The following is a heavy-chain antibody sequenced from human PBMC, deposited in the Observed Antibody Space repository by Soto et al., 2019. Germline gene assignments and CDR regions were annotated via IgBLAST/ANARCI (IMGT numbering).Heavy chain of an antibody. CDR3: AKEGRRYSGSELDY. CDR2: ISGSGGST. D-gene: IGHD5-12*01. CDR1: GFTFSSYA. V-gene: IGHV3-23*01. Sequence: PGGSLRLSCAASGFTFSSYAMSWVRQAPGKGLEWVSAISGSGGSTYYADAVKGRFTISRDNSKNTLYLQMNSLRAEDTAVYYCAKEGRRYSGSELDYWGQGTLVTVSS. J-gene: IGHJ4*02.